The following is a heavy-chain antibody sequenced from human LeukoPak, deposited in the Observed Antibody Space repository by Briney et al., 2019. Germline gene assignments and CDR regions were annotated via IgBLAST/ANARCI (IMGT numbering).Heavy chain of an antibody. D-gene: IGHD2-2*01. J-gene: IGHJ4*02. CDR3: ARDYNLVVVPAATLDY. CDR1: GFTFDDYA. Sequence: GGSLRLSCAASGFTFDDYAMHWVRQAPGKGLEWVSGISWNSGSIGYADSVRGRFTISRDNAKNSLYLQMNSLRAEDTAVYYCARDYNLVVVPAATLDYWGQGTLVTVSS. CDR2: ISWNSGSI. V-gene: IGHV3-9*01.